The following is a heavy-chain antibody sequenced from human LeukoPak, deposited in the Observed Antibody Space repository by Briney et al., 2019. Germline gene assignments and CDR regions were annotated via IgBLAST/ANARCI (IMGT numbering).Heavy chain of an antibody. D-gene: IGHD2-2*01. CDR2: ISGSGGST. J-gene: IGHJ4*02. V-gene: IGHV3-23*01. Sequence: PGGSLRLSCAASGFTFSSYAMSWVRQAPGKGLEWVSAISGSGGSTYYADSVKGRFTISRDNSKNTLYLQMNSLRAEDTAVYYCAGGEYQLLWFDYWGQGTLVTVSS. CDR1: GFTFSSYA. CDR3: AGGEYQLLWFDY.